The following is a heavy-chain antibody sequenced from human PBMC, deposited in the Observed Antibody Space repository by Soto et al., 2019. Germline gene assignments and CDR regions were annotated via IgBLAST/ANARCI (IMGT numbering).Heavy chain of an antibody. CDR1: GFTFSSFG. D-gene: IGHD2-2*01. Sequence: QVQLVESGGGVVQPGRSVRLSCAASGFTFSSFGMHWVRQAPGKGLEWVAIISYDGSNRYYGDSVKGRITISRDNSQNTVYLEMNSLRVEDTAVYYCAKGGVPAGMPGYYYMDVWGKGIAVNISS. CDR3: AKGGVPAGMPGYYYMDV. V-gene: IGHV3-30*18. J-gene: IGHJ6*03. CDR2: ISYDGSNR.